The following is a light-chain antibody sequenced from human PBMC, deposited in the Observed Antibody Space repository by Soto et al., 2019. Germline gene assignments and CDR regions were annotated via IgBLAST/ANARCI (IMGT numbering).Light chain of an antibody. CDR1: STNIGAGYE. CDR2: GNN. Sequence: QSALTQPPSVSGAPGQRVTISCTGSSTNIGAGYEVHWYQQLPGTAPKLLIYGNNNRPSGVPDRFSGSKSATSASLAITGFQAEGEADYYCQSYDSSLSALYAFGTGTKVTVL. J-gene: IGLJ1*01. CDR3: QSYDSSLSALYA. V-gene: IGLV1-40*01.